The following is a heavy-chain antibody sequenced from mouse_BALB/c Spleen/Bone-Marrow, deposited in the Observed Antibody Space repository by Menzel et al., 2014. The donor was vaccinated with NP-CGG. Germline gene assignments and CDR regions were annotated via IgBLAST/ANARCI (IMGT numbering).Heavy chain of an antibody. CDR3: VRETRVVADFDY. J-gene: IGHJ2*01. D-gene: IGHD1-1*01. CDR2: IHFTGYT. CDR1: GYSITSGYG. Sequence: EVKLEESGPDLVKPSQSLSLTCTVTGYSITSGYGWHWIRQFPGNKLDWVGYIHFTGYTDYNPSLKSRISITRDTSKNQFFLQLNSVTAEDTATYYCVRETRVVADFDYWGQGTTLTVSS. V-gene: IGHV3-1*02.